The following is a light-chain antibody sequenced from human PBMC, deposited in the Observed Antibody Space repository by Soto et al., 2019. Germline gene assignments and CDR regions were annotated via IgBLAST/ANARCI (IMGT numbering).Light chain of an antibody. CDR3: QVWDIISDDAYV. V-gene: IGLV3-21*04. CDR1: NIGSKS. CDR2: YDS. Sequence: SYELTQPPSVSVAPGKTARITCGGNNIGSKSVHWYQQKPGQAPVLVIYYDSDRPSGIPERFSGSNSGNTSTLTISRVEAGDEADHYCQVWDIISDDAYVFGTGS. J-gene: IGLJ1*01.